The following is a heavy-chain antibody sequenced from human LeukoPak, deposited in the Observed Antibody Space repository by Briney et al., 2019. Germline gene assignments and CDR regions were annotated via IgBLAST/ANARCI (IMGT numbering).Heavy chain of an antibody. V-gene: IGHV3-23*01. CDR3: TKSGQQLVPRYFEY. CDR2: ISGGGRRS. Sequence: GGSLRLSCAVSGFIVSSYALSWVRHTPGKGLEWVSAISGGGRRSDYADSVKGRFTISRDNSKNTLYLQMNSLRAEDTAIYYCTKSGQQLVPRYFEYWGQGTLVTVSS. J-gene: IGHJ4*02. CDR1: GFIVSSYA. D-gene: IGHD6-13*01.